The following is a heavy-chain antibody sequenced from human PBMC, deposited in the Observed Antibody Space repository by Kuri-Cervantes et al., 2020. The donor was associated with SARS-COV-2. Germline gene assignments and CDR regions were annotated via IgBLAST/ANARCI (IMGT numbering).Heavy chain of an antibody. CDR3: ARGRGYNSSSWFVS. CDR2: ISAYSGNT. Sequence: ASVQVSCKASGYTFTSYSISWVRQAPGQGLEWMGWISAYSGNTNYAHKLQGRVTMTTDTSTSTAYMELRSLMSEDTAVYYCARGRGYNSSSWFVSWGQGTLVTVSS. CDR1: GYTFTSYS. V-gene: IGHV1-18*01. J-gene: IGHJ5*01. D-gene: IGHD6-6*01.